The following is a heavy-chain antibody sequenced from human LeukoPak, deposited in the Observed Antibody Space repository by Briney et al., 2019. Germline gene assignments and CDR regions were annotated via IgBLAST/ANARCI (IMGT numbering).Heavy chain of an antibody. J-gene: IGHJ4*02. CDR2: IYHSGST. V-gene: IGHV4-34*01. Sequence: SETLALTCAVYGGSFRGYYWSWIRQPPGKGLEWIGYIYHSGSTYYNPSHKSRVTISVDRSKNQFSLKLSSVTAADTAVYYCARDTRKGVAIDYWGQGTLVTVSS. CDR3: ARDTRKGVAIDY. CDR1: GGSFRGYY. D-gene: IGHD3-22*01.